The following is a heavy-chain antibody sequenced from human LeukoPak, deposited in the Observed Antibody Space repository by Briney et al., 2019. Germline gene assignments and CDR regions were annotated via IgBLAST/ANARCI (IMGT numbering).Heavy chain of an antibody. CDR2: ISGSGGST. J-gene: IGHJ6*03. D-gene: IGHD4-11*01. CDR1: GFTFSSYA. Sequence: GGSLRLSCAASGFTFSSYAMSWVRQAPGKGLEWVSAISGSGGSTYYADSVKGRFTISRDNSKNTLYLQMNSLRAEDTAVYYCAKGGEVTTESYYYYYMDVWGKGTTVTVSS. CDR3: AKGGEVTTESYYYYYMDV. V-gene: IGHV3-23*01.